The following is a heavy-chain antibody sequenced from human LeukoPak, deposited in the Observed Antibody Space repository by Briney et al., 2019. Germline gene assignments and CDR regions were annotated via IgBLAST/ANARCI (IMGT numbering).Heavy chain of an antibody. Sequence: ASVKVSCKASGGTFSSYAISWVRQAPGQGLEWMGGIIPIFGTANYAQKFQGRVTITADESTSTAYMELSSLRSEDTAVYYCARGAEYYDFWSGYSTNGFDPWGQGTLVTVSS. V-gene: IGHV1-69*13. D-gene: IGHD3-3*01. CDR2: IIPIFGTA. CDR1: GGTFSSYA. CDR3: ARGAEYYDFWSGYSTNGFDP. J-gene: IGHJ5*02.